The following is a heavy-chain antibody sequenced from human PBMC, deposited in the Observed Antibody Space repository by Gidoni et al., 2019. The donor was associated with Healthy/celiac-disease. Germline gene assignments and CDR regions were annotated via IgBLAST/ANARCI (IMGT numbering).Heavy chain of an antibody. Sequence: EVQLVESGGGLVKPGGSLRLSCAASGFTFSSYSMNWVRQAPGKGLEWVSSSSRSSSYIYYADSVKGRFTISRDNAKNSLYLQMNSLRAEDTAVYYCARVHCSGGSCYSQVGWFDPWGQGTLVTVSS. V-gene: IGHV3-21*01. CDR1: GFTFSSYS. CDR3: ARVHCSGGSCYSQVGWFDP. D-gene: IGHD2-15*01. J-gene: IGHJ5*02. CDR2: SSRSSSYI.